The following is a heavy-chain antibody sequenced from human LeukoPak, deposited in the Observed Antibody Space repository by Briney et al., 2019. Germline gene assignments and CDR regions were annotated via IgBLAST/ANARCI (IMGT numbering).Heavy chain of an antibody. CDR3: ARYVWGSYRSFYFDY. CDR1: GFTFSNSA. CDR2: ISGSGGST. J-gene: IGHJ4*02. Sequence: GGSLRLSCAASGFTFSNSAMSWVRQAPGKGLEWVSAISGSGGSTYYADSVKGRFTISRDNSKNTLYLQMNSLGAEDTAVYYCARYVWGSYRSFYFDYWGQGTLVTVSS. V-gene: IGHV3-23*01. D-gene: IGHD3-16*02.